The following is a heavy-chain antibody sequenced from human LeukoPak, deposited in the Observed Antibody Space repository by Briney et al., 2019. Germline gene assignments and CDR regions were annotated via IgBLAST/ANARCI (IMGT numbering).Heavy chain of an antibody. V-gene: IGHV1-24*01. D-gene: IGHD3-9*01. CDR2: FDPEDGET. CDR3: ARVPTIFSPLDY. J-gene: IGHJ4*02. Sequence: ASVKVSCKVSGYTLIELSMHWVRQAPGKGLEWMGGFDPEDGETIYAQKFQGRVTMTEDTSTDTVYMELSSLRSEDTAVYYCARVPTIFSPLDYWGQGTLVTVSS. CDR1: GYTLIELS.